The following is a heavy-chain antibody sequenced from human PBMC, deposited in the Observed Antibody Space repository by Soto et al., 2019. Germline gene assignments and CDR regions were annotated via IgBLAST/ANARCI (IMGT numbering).Heavy chain of an antibody. D-gene: IGHD3-10*01. J-gene: IGHJ4*02. Sequence: GGSLRLSCAASGFRFSDHYMTWIRQAPGKGLEWVSKISGGGTTMYYADSVKGRFPVSRDNAKNSLYLQMNSLRAEDTAVYYCAGDPYYYGSAFWGQGTLVTVSS. V-gene: IGHV3-11*01. CDR1: GFRFSDHY. CDR2: ISGGGTTM. CDR3: AGDPYYYGSAF.